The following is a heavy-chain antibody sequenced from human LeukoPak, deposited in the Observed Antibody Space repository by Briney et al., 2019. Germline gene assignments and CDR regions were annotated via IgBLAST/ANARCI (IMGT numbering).Heavy chain of an antibody. V-gene: IGHV3-23*01. Sequence: PGGSLRLSCTASGFAFSAYAMTWVRHVPGKGLDWVSSLIANSDDTTYADSVRGRVTMSRDNSKNSLYLQMNNLRAEDTATYYCGRDPNGNYVGAFEFWGQGTLVTVSS. CDR2: LIANSDDT. CDR1: GFAFSAYA. CDR3: GRDPNGNYVGAFEF. D-gene: IGHD1-7*01. J-gene: IGHJ3*01.